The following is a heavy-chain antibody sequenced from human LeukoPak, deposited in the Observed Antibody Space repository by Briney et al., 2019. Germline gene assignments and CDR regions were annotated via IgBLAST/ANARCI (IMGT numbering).Heavy chain of an antibody. CDR2: VSGSAGRT. J-gene: IGHJ6*03. CDR3: AKNRGHCVNGVCHNYYYMDV. D-gene: IGHD2-8*01. V-gene: IGHV3-23*01. Sequence: PGGSLRLSCAASGFTFSDYYMTWVRQAPGKGLEWVSTVSGSAGRTDYADSVKGRFTISRDNLKNTLYLQMNSLRAEDTAVYYCAKNRGHCVNGVCHNYYYMDVWGKGTTVTVSS. CDR1: GFTFSDYY.